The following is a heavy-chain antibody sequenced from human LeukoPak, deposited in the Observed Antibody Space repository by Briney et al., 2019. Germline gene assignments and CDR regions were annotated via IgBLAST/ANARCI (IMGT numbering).Heavy chain of an antibody. CDR2: ISSSSSYI. J-gene: IGHJ3*02. V-gene: IGHV3-21*04. Sequence: GGSLRLSCAASGFTFSSYSMNWVRQAPGKGLEWVSSISSSSSYIYYADSVKGRFTISRDNAKNSLYLQMNSLRAEDTAVYYCANLYYYDSSGYYEPFDIWGQGTMVTVSS. CDR1: GFTFSSYS. D-gene: IGHD3-22*01. CDR3: ANLYYYDSSGYYEPFDI.